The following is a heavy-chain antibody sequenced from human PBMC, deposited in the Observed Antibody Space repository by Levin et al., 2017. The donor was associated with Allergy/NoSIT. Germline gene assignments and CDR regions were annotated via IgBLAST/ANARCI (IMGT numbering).Heavy chain of an antibody. D-gene: IGHD2-2*01. CDR1: GGTFSSYA. CDR2: IIPIFGTA. J-gene: IGHJ3*02. CDR3: AIYCSSTSCYGGAFDI. Sequence: GGSLRLSCKASGGTFSSYAISWVRQAPGQGLEWMGGIIPIFGTANYAQKFQGRVTITADESTSTAYMELSSLRSEDTAVYYCAIYCSSTSCYGGAFDIWGQGTMVTVSS. V-gene: IGHV1-69*01.